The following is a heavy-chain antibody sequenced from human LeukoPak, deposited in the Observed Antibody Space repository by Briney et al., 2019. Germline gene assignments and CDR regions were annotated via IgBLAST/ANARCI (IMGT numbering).Heavy chain of an antibody. J-gene: IGHJ3*02. Sequence: GASVKVSCKASGYTFTSYDINWVRQATGQGLEWMGWMNPNSGNTGYAQKFQGRVTMTRNTSISTAYMELSSLRSEDTAVYYCATYSGGYCSGGSCYLGDAFDIWGQGTMVTVSS. V-gene: IGHV1-8*01. CDR1: GYTFTSYD. CDR3: ATYSGGYCSGGSCYLGDAFDI. CDR2: MNPNSGNT. D-gene: IGHD2-15*01.